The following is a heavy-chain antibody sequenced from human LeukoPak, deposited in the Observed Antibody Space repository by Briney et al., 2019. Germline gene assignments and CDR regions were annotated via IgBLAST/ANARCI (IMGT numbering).Heavy chain of an antibody. CDR1: GGSISSYY. V-gene: IGHV4-59*01. J-gene: IGHJ4*02. CDR3: ARGGLQYDY. CDR2: IYYSGST. Sequence: MPWETLSLTCTASGGSISSYYWSWIRQPAGKGLVWIGYIYYSGSTNYNPSLKSRVTISVDTSKNQFSLKLSSVTAADTAVYYCARGGLQYDYWGQGTLVTVSS. D-gene: IGHD4-11*01.